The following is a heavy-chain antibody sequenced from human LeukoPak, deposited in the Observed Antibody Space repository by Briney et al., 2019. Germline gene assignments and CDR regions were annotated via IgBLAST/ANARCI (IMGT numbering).Heavy chain of an antibody. CDR1: GYTFTGYY. V-gene: IGHV1-2*02. D-gene: IGHD3-22*01. Sequence: GASVKVSCKASGYTFTGYYMHWVRQAPGQGLEWMGWINANSGDTKYAQKFQGRVTMTRDTSISTAYMELSRLRSDDTAMYYCGREISGYSDYWGQGTLVTVSS. CDR2: INANSGDT. CDR3: GREISGYSDY. J-gene: IGHJ4*02.